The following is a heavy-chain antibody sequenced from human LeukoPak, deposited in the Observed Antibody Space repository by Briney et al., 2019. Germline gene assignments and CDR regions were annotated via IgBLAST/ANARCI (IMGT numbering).Heavy chain of an antibody. V-gene: IGHV1-18*01. D-gene: IGHD3-22*01. CDR3: ARDLTPYYYDSSGYYY. CDR1: GYTFTSYG. J-gene: IGHJ4*02. Sequence: GASVKLSCKPSGYTFTSYGISWVRQAPGQGREWMGWNSAYNGNTNNAQKLQGRVTMTTATSTSTAYMELRSLRSDDTAVYYCARDLTPYYYDSSGYYYWGQGTLVTVSS. CDR2: NSAYNGNT.